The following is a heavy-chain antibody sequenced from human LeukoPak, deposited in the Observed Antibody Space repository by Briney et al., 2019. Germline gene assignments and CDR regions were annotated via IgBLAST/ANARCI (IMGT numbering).Heavy chain of an antibody. CDR3: ARGVRYCSGANCYRWFDP. CDR2: MSASGTT. CDR1: GDSVSSAY. J-gene: IGHJ5*02. V-gene: IGHV4-4*07. D-gene: IGHD2-15*01. Sequence: PSETLSLICTVSGDSVSSAYWSWVRLSTGPGLEWIGRMSASGTTTYNPSLESRVTMSVDTSKNQFSLKVTSVTAADTAVYYCARGVRYCSGANCYRWFDPWGQGTLVTVSS.